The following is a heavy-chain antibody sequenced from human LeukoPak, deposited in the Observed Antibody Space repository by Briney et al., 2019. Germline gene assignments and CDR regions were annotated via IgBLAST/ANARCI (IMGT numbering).Heavy chain of an antibody. CDR3: ARPEYSSGWYN. CDR2: IYSGVST. V-gene: IGHV3-66*04. J-gene: IGHJ4*02. D-gene: IGHD6-19*01. Sequence: GGSLRLSCAASGFTFSSYAMSWVRQAPGKGLEWVSVIYSGVSTYYADSVKGRFTISRDNSKNTLYLQMKSLRAEDTAVYYCARPEYSSGWYNWGQGSLVTVSS. CDR1: GFTFSSYA.